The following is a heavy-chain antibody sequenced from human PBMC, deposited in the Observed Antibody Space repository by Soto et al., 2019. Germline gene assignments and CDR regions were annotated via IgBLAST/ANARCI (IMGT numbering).Heavy chain of an antibody. Sequence: QVQLVQSGGEVKKPGASVKVSCKASGYTFIRYGITWVRQAPGQGLEWMGWTHAYNGNTNYAQNLQGRVTMTTDTSTSTASMELRSLRSDDTAVYFCARVGMKNYDFWSGYLDHWGQGTLITVSS. CDR3: ARVGMKNYDFWSGYLDH. CDR2: THAYNGNT. CDR1: GYTFIRYG. V-gene: IGHV1-18*04. D-gene: IGHD3-3*01. J-gene: IGHJ4*02.